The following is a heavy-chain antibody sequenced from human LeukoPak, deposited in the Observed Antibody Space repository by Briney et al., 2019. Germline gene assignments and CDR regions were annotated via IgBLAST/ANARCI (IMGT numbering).Heavy chain of an antibody. D-gene: IGHD2-15*01. Sequence: GGSLRLSCAASGFTFSNYAMFWVRQAPGKGLEWVSYISRSSSTLYYADSVKGRFTISRDNAKNSLYLQMNSLRAEDTAVYYCARGAVVCSGGTCYPNFDYWGQGTLVTVSS. CDR2: ISRSSSTL. CDR3: ARGAVVCSGGTCYPNFDY. V-gene: IGHV3-48*01. J-gene: IGHJ4*02. CDR1: GFTFSNYA.